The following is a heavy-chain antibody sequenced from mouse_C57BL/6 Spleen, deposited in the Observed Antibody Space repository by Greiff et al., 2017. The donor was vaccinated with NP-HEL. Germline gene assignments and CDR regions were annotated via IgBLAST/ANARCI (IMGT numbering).Heavy chain of an antibody. CDR1: GYTFTSYW. V-gene: IGHV1-61*01. D-gene: IGHD1-1*01. CDR3: ARSGHYYGSSSYAMDY. CDR2: IYPSDSET. Sequence: QVQLKQSGAELVRPGSSVKLSCKASGYTFTSYWMDWVKQRPGQGLEWIGNIYPSDSETHYNQKFKDKATLTVDKSSSTAYMQLSSLTSEDSAVYYCARSGHYYGSSSYAMDYWGQGTSVTVSS. J-gene: IGHJ4*01.